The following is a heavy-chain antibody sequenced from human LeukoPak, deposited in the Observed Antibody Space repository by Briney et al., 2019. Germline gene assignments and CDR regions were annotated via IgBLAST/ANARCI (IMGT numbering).Heavy chain of an antibody. Sequence: SETLSLTCTVSGGSISSHYWSWIRQPPGKGLEWFGYIYYSGSTNYNPYLKSRVTISVDTTKNQFSLKLSSVTAADTAVYYCARERYFAYYDSTGYYYYYMDVWGKGTTVTVSS. D-gene: IGHD3-22*01. J-gene: IGHJ6*03. CDR2: IYYSGST. CDR1: GGSISSHY. V-gene: IGHV4-59*11. CDR3: ARERYFAYYDSTGYYYYYMDV.